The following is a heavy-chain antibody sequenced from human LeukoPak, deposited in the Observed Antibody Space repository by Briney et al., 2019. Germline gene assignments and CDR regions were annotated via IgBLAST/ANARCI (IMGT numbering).Heavy chain of an antibody. CDR3: ARVTMVRGVMAINYFDY. CDR1: GGSISSYY. V-gene: IGHV4-59*01. J-gene: IGHJ4*02. D-gene: IGHD3-10*01. Sequence: SETLSLTCTVSGGSISSYYWSWIRQPPGKGLEWIGYIYYSGSTNYNHSLKSRVTISVDTSKNQLSLKLSSVTAADTAVYYCARVTMVRGVMAINYFDYWGQGTLVTVSS. CDR2: IYYSGST.